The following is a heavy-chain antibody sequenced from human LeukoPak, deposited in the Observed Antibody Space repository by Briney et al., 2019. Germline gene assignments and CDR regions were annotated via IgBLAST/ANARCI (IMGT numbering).Heavy chain of an antibody. CDR1: GGSISSGDYY. CDR2: IYYSGST. Sequence: SETLSLTCTVSGGSISSGDYYWSWIRQPPGKGLEWIGYIYYSGSTYYNPSLKSRVTISVDTSKNQFSLKLSSLTAADTAVYYCVRRIDTVLDYWGQGTLVTVSS. CDR3: VRRIDTVLDY. J-gene: IGHJ4*02. D-gene: IGHD4-17*01. V-gene: IGHV4-30-4*08.